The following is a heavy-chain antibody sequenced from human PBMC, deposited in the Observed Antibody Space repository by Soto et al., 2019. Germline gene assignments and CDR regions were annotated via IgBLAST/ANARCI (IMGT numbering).Heavy chain of an antibody. V-gene: IGHV3-53*04. D-gene: IGHD1-7*01. Sequence: EVQLVESGGGLAQPGGSLRLSCAASGFTVSSNYMSWVCKSPGKGLEWVSVIYSGGSTYYADSVKGRFTISRHNSKNTLYLQMNSLRAEETAVYDCASNLELRGDRVKLYYYYYYMDVWGKGTTVTVSS. CDR1: GFTVSSNY. CDR2: IYSGGST. CDR3: ASNLELRGDRVKLYYYYYYMDV. J-gene: IGHJ6*03.